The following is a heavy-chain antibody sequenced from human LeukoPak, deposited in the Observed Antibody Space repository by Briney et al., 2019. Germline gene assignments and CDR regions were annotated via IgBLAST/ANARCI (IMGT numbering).Heavy chain of an antibody. V-gene: IGHV3-48*03. CDR3: ARGIAAAGPRFDP. CDR1: GFTFSSYE. D-gene: IGHD6-13*01. Sequence: PGGSLRLSCAASGFTFSSYEMNWVRQAPGKGLEWVSYISSSGSTIYYADSVKGRFTISRDNAKNSLYLQMNSLRAEDTAVYYCARGIAAAGPRFDPWGQGTLVSVSS. J-gene: IGHJ5*02. CDR2: ISSSGSTI.